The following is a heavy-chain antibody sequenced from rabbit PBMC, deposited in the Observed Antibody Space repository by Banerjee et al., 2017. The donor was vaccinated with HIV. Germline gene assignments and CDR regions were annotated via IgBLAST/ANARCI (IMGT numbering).Heavy chain of an antibody. CDR1: GIDFSSYYY. Sequence: QSLEESGGGLVKPGGTLTLTCKASGIDFSSYYYMCWVRQAPGKGLELIACIYTSSGSTWYASWVNGRFTISRSTSLNTVDLKMTSLTAADTATYFCARDEISYDDYGDPIPNNYFNLWGQGTLVTVS. CDR2: IYTSSGST. CDR3: ARDEISYDDYGDPIPNNYFNL. D-gene: IGHD2-1*01. J-gene: IGHJ4*01. V-gene: IGHV1S43*01.